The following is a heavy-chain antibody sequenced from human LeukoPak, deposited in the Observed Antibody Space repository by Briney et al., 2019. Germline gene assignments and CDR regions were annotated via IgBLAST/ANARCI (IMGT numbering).Heavy chain of an antibody. Sequence: GGSLRPSCAASGFTFSSYGMSWVRQAPGKGLEWVSAISGSGGSTYYADSVKGRFTISRDNSKNTLYLQMNSLRAEDTAVYYCAKGARVYYDILTGYYSDGYWGQGTLVTVSS. D-gene: IGHD3-9*01. CDR3: AKGARVYYDILTGYYSDGY. CDR2: ISGSGGST. CDR1: GFTFSSYG. J-gene: IGHJ4*02. V-gene: IGHV3-23*01.